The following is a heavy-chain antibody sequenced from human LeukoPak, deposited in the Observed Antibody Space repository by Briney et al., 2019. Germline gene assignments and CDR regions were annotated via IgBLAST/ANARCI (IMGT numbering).Heavy chain of an antibody. CDR3: TRDYPASFDV. CDR1: GFNFGDFA. V-gene: IGHV3-49*04. CDR2: IRSIIYGGTT. Sequence: GGSLGLSCPVSGFNFGDFAMSWVRQAPGKGLEWLGFIRSIIYGGTTDYAASVKGRFTISRDDSKSIAYLQMNSLKTEDTAMYYCTRDYPASFDVWGQGTLVTVSS. J-gene: IGHJ3*01.